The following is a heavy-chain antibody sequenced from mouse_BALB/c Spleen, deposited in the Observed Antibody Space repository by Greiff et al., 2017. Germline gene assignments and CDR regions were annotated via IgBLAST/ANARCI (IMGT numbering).Heavy chain of an antibody. CDR1: GFTSTDYY. CDR2: IRNKANGYTT. D-gene: IGHD2-1*01. J-gene: IGHJ2*01. CDR3: ARDGDGNYSFDY. V-gene: IGHV7-3*02. Sequence: EVQVVESGGGLVQPGGSLRLSCATSGFTSTDYYMSWVRQPPGKALEWLGFIRNKANGYTTEYSASVKGRFTISRDNSQSILYLQMNTLRAEDSATYYCARDGDGNYSFDYWGQGTTLTVSS.